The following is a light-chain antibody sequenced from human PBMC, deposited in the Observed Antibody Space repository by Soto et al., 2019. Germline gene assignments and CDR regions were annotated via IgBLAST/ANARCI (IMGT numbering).Light chain of an antibody. CDR1: QSVRSSY. Sequence: EIVLSQSPGTLSLSPVERATLSCMASQSVRSSYLAWYQQKPGQAPRRLIFGASFRATGIPDRFSGSGSGTDFTLTISRLEPEDFAVYYCQQYGSSPTTFGQGTKVDIK. CDR2: GAS. CDR3: QQYGSSPTT. V-gene: IGKV3-20*01. J-gene: IGKJ1*01.